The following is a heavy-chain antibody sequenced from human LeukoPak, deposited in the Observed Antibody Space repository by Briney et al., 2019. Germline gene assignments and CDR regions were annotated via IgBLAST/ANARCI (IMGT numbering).Heavy chain of an antibody. CDR2: IYPGESDN. CDR3: ARQVAAAAPRDGDWFDP. CDR1: GYSFTSYW. D-gene: IGHD6-13*01. V-gene: IGHV5-51*01. J-gene: IGHJ5*02. Sequence: GESLKISCKGSGYSFTSYWIGWVRQMPGKGLEWVGIIYPGESDNRYSPSLQGQVTISADKSISTAYLQWSSLKASDTAMYYCARQVAAAAPRDGDWFDPWGQGTLVTVSS.